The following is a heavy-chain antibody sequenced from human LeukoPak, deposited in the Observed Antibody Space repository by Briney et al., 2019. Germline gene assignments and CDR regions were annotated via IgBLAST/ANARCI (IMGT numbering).Heavy chain of an antibody. CDR1: GDSVSSNSVT. CDR3: ARRLTQYDCFDP. J-gene: IGHJ5*02. CDR2: TYYRSTWYN. Sequence: SQTLSLTCAISGDSVSSNSVTWNWIRQTASRGLEWLGRTYYRSTWYNDYAVSVRGRVTVNPDTSKNQFSLHLNSVTPEDTAVYYCARRLTQYDCFDPWGQGILVTVSS. V-gene: IGHV6-1*01. D-gene: IGHD2-2*01.